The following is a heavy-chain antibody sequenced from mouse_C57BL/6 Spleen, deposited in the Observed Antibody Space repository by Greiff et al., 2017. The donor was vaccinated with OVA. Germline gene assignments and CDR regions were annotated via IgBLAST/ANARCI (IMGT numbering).Heavy chain of an antibody. D-gene: IGHD2-4*01. CDR2: ISSGSSTI. V-gene: IGHV5-17*01. CDR3: AKHYYDYEGYYFDY. CDR1: GFTFSDYG. Sequence: EVQRVESGGGLVKPGGSLKLSCAASGFTFSDYGMHWVRQAPEKGLEWVAYISSGSSTIYYADTVKGRFTISRDNAKNTLFLQMTSLRSEDTAMYYCAKHYYDYEGYYFDYWGQGTTLTVSS. J-gene: IGHJ2*01.